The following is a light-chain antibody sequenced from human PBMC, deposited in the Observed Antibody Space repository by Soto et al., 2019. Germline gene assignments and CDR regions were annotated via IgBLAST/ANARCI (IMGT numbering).Light chain of an antibody. CDR3: QQPNGYPLT. Sequence: DIQLTQSPSSLSASVGDRLTITCRASQGINSHLAWYQQKLGKAPKVLIYEASTLESGVPSRFSGSRSGTEFTLTSSSLQPEDFATQSCQQPNGYPLTFGGGTKVEIK. CDR2: EAS. V-gene: IGKV1-9*01. CDR1: QGINSH. J-gene: IGKJ4*01.